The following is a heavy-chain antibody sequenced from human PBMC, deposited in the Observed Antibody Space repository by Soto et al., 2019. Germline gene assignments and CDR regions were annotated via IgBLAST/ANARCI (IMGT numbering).Heavy chain of an antibody. V-gene: IGHV4-4*02. D-gene: IGHD2-21*02. CDR2: IYHSGST. J-gene: IGHJ5*02. Sequence: SGTLSLTCAVSGGSISSSNWWSGVRQPPGKGLEWIGEIYHSGSTNYNPSLKSRVTISVDKSKNQFSLKLSSVTAADTAVYYCARKGIAYCGGDCQPNWFDPSGQGTLVTVSS. CDR1: GGSISSSNW. CDR3: ARKGIAYCGGDCQPNWFDP.